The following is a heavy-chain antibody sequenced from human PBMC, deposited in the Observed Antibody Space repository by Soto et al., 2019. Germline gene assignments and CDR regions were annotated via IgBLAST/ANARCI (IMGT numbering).Heavy chain of an antibody. CDR1: GFTFSSYW. CDR2: IKQDGSEK. CDR3: AREAFGVVIATFDY. D-gene: IGHD3-16*02. V-gene: IGHV3-7*03. J-gene: IGHJ4*02. Sequence: EVQLVESGGGLVQPGGSLRLSCAASGFTFSSYWMSWVRQAPGKGLEWVANIKQDGSEKYYVDSVKGRFTISRDNAKNSLYLQMNSLRAEDTAVYYCAREAFGVVIATFDYWGQGTLVTVSS.